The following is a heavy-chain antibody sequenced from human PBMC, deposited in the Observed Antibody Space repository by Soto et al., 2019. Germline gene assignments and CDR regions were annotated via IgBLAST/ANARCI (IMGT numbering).Heavy chain of an antibody. CDR3: ARGDTMIGGAFDI. CDR1: GGSISSYY. CDR2: IYYSGST. J-gene: IGHJ3*02. V-gene: IGHV4-59*01. Sequence: QVQLQESGPGLVKPSETLSLTCTVSGGSISSYYWSWIRQPPGKGLEWIGYIYYSGSTNYNPSLKSRVTISVDTSKNQVSLKLSSVTAADTAVYYCARGDTMIGGAFDIWGQGTMVTVSS. D-gene: IGHD3-10*02.